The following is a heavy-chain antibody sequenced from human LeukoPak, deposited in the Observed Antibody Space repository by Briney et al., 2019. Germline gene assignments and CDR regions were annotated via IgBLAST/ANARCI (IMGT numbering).Heavy chain of an antibody. J-gene: IGHJ4*02. Sequence: GGSLRLSCAVSGFTFSSDAMSWVRQAPGKGLEWVSTISGSSVTTYYADSVKGRFTISRDNSKNTLYLQMNSLRAEDTAVYYCAKLDYYGNYWGQGTLVTVSS. CDR1: GFTFSSDA. V-gene: IGHV3-23*01. CDR3: AKLDYYGNY. D-gene: IGHD3-10*01. CDR2: ISGSSVTT.